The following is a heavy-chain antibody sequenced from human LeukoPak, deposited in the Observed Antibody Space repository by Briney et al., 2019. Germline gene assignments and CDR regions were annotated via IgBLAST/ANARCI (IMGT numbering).Heavy chain of an antibody. CDR3: ARDRGWRPRDWFDP. CDR1: GGTFSSYA. CDR2: IIPILGIA. D-gene: IGHD3-10*01. Sequence: ASVKVSCKASGGTFSSYAISWVRQAPGQGLEWMGRIIPILGIANYAQKFQGRVTITADKSTSTAYMELSSLRSEDTAVYYCARDRGWRPRDWFDPWGQGTLVTVSS. V-gene: IGHV1-69*04. J-gene: IGHJ5*02.